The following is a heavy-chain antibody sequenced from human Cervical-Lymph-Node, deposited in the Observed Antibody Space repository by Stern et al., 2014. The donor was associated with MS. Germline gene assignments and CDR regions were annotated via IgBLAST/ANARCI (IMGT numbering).Heavy chain of an antibody. Sequence: QVQLVQSGTEVKKPGSSVRVSCKASGGIFTNYAISWVRQAPGQGLEWMGGVVPLIGEAHYAQKFQDRVTITAETYTNTAYMELISLTSDDTAVYYCARGSVVAPGTGRWFDPWGQGTLVIVSS. D-gene: IGHD1-1*01. CDR1: GGIFTNYA. J-gene: IGHJ5*02. CDR2: VVPLIGEA. CDR3: ARGSVVAPGTGRWFDP. V-gene: IGHV1-69*06.